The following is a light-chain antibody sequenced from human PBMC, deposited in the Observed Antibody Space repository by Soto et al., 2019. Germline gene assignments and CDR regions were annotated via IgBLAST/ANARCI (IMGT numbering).Light chain of an antibody. CDR3: QQYENYWT. CDR1: QSINSY. V-gene: IGKV1-5*01. J-gene: IGKJ1*01. Sequence: DIQMTQSPSSLSASVGDRVTITCRASQSINSYLNWYQQKPGKAPKLLIYDASNLESGVPSRFSGSGSGTEFTLTISNLQPDDFATYYCQQYENYWTFGQGTKVDIK. CDR2: DAS.